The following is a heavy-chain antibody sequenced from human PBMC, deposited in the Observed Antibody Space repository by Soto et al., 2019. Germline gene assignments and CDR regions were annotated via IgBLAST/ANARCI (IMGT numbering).Heavy chain of an antibody. Sequence: ETLSLTCAVYGGSFSGYYWSWIRQPPGKGLEWIGEINHSGSTNYNPSLKSRVTISVDTSKNQFSLKLSSVTAADTAVYYCARELGGSPDYWGQGTLVTVSS. V-gene: IGHV4-34*01. CDR3: ARELGGSPDY. CDR1: GGSFSGYY. CDR2: INHSGST. D-gene: IGHD1-26*01. J-gene: IGHJ4*02.